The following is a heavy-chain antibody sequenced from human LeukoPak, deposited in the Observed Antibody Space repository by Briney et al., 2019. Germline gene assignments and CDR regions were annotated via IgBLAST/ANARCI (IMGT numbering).Heavy chain of an antibody. Sequence: ASVKVSCKASGYTFTGYYMHWVRQAPGQGLEWMGGIIPIFGTANYAQKFQGRVTITADESTSTAYMELSSLRSEDTAVYYCARGLVGATPEYYYYGMDVWGQGTTVTVSS. V-gene: IGHV1-69*13. D-gene: IGHD1-26*01. CDR2: IIPIFGTA. J-gene: IGHJ6*02. CDR1: GYTFTGYY. CDR3: ARGLVGATPEYYYYGMDV.